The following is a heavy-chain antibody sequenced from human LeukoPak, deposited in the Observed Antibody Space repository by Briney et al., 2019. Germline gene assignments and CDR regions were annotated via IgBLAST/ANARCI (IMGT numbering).Heavy chain of an antibody. CDR3: ARVNYYGSGSYYNA. J-gene: IGHJ5*02. Sequence: SETLSLTCTVSGGSISSGDYYWSWIRQPPGKGLEWIGYIYYSGSTYYNPSHKSRVTISVDTSKNQFSLKLSSVTAADTAVYYCARVNYYGSGSYYNAWGQGTLVTVSS. CDR2: IYYSGST. CDR1: GGSISSGDYY. D-gene: IGHD3-10*01. V-gene: IGHV4-30-4*01.